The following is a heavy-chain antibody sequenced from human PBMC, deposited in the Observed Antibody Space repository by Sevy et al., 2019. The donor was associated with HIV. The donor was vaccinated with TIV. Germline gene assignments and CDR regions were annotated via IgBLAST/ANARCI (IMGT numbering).Heavy chain of an antibody. CDR1: GFIFNSYV. CDR3: ATLGYCSSTSCYLSGFDP. Sequence: GGSLRLSCAASGFIFNSYVMSWVRQAPGKGLEWVSAISGSGGSTYYADSVKGRFTISRDNSKNTLYLQMNSLRAEDTAVYYCATLGYCSSTSCYLSGFDPWGQGTLVTVSS. J-gene: IGHJ5*02. V-gene: IGHV3-23*01. CDR2: ISGSGGST. D-gene: IGHD2-2*01.